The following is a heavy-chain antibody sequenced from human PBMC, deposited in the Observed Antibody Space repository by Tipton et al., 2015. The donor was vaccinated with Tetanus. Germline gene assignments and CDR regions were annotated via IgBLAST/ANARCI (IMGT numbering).Heavy chain of an antibody. D-gene: IGHD3-16*02. CDR1: GGSLTSHY. CDR3: ARGSGELSFARAGFDY. CDR2: FYHKGNT. V-gene: IGHV4-59*11. Sequence: TLSLTYSVSGGSLTSHYWSWIRQPPGKGLEWLGYFYHKGNTKNNPSLKSRVTISVDTSKNQFSLKLSSVTAADTAVYYCARGSGELSFARAGFDYWGQGTLVTVSS. J-gene: IGHJ4*02.